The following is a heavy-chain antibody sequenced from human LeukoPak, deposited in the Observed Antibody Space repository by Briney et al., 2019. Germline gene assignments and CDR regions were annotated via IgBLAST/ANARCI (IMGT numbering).Heavy chain of an antibody. CDR2: IIPIFGTA. J-gene: IGHJ4*02. CDR3: ARDGGSYFDPFDY. V-gene: IGHV1-69*13. CDR1: GGTFSSYA. Sequence: ASVKVSCKASGGTFSSYAISWVRQAPGQGLEWMGGIIPIFGTANYAQKFQGRVTITADEFTSTAYMELSSLRSEDTAVYYCARDGGSYFDPFDYWGQGTLVTVSS. D-gene: IGHD1-26*01.